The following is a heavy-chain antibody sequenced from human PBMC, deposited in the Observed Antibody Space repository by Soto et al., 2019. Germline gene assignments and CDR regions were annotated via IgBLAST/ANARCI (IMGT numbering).Heavy chain of an antibody. Sequence: PGGSLRLSCVASGFTFDTYGTHWVRQAPGKGLQWVALISYEGSNTYYADSVRGRFTISRDNSKNTLYLQMNTLRPEDTGVYYCARVTPGNNLYYFSGLDFWGQGTPVTVSS. CDR3: ARVTPGNNLYYFSGLDF. D-gene: IGHD1-1*01. CDR2: ISYEGSNT. J-gene: IGHJ6*02. CDR1: GFTFDTYG. V-gene: IGHV3-30-3*01.